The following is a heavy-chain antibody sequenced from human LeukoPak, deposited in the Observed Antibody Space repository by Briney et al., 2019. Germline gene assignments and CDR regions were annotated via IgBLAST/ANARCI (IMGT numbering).Heavy chain of an antibody. CDR1: GYTFTSYG. V-gene: IGHV1-18*01. Sequence: ASVKVSCKASGYTFTSYGISWVRQAPGQGLEWIGWISAYNGNTNYAQKLQGRVTMTTDTSTSTAYMELRSLRSDDTAVYYCARDLQSIAASNWFDPWGQGTLVTVSS. J-gene: IGHJ5*02. CDR2: ISAYNGNT. CDR3: ARDLQSIAASNWFDP. D-gene: IGHD6-13*01.